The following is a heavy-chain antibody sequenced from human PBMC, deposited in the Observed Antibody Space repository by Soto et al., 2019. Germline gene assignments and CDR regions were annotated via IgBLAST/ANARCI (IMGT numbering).Heavy chain of an antibody. CDR3: APKGYIGKFGLDV. D-gene: IGHD3-10*01. V-gene: IGHV1-18*01. CDR1: GYPFRNYD. J-gene: IGHJ6*02. CDR2: ISVSKGKT. Sequence: QVQLVQSGAAVKRPGASVKVSCKASGYPFRNYDVDWVRRAPGHGLAWMGGISVSKGKTYDQESLQGRATMTKNKGTTTAYMEVRSLGRDETAVYYCAPKGYIGKFGLDVWGQGTTVTVSS.